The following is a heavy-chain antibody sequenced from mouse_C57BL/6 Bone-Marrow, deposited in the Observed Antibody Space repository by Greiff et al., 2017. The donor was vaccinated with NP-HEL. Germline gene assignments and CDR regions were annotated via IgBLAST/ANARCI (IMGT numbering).Heavy chain of an antibody. CDR2: IYPRSGNT. V-gene: IGHV1-81*01. CDR1: GYTFTSYG. Sequence: QVQLQQSGAELARPGASVKLSCKASGYTFTSYGISWVKQRTGQGLEWIGEIYPRSGNTYYNEKFKGKATLTADKSSSTAYMELRSLTSEASAVYFCARCQKVVAHWYYEVWGTGTTVTVAT. J-gene: IGHJ1*03. CDR3: ARCQKVVAHWYYEV. D-gene: IGHD1-3*01.